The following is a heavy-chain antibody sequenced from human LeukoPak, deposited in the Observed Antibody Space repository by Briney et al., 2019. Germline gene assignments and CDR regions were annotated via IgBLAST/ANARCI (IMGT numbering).Heavy chain of an antibody. D-gene: IGHD6-13*01. J-gene: IGHJ4*02. Sequence: RSSETLSLTCTVSGGSISSGDYYWSWIRQPPGKGLEWIGYIYYSGSTYYNPSLKSRVTISVDTSKNQFSLKLSSVTAADTAVYYCARGGSSSWYHWGQGTLVTVSS. V-gene: IGHV4-30-4*02. CDR3: ARGGSSSWYH. CDR1: GGSISSGDYY. CDR2: IYYSGST.